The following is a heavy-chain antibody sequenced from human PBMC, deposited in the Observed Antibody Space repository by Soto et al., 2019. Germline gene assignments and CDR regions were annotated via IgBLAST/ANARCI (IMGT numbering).Heavy chain of an antibody. CDR2: IKSKTDGGTT. D-gene: IGHD6-19*01. V-gene: IGHV3-15*01. CDR1: GFTFSNAW. Sequence: GGSLRLSCAASGFTFSNAWMSWVRQAPGKGLEWVGRIKSKTDGGTTDYAAPVKGRFTISRDDSKNTLYLQMNSLKTEDTAVYYCTTALIAVAGTGFDYWGQGTLVTVSS. J-gene: IGHJ4*02. CDR3: TTALIAVAGTGFDY.